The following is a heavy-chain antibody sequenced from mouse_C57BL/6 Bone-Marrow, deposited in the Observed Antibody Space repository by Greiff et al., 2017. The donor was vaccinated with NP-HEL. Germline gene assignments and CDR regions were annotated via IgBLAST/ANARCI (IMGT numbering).Heavy chain of an antibody. Sequence: VQLQQSGAELMKPGASVKLSCKATGYTFTGYWIEWVKQRPGHGLEWIGEILPGSGSTNYNEKFKGKATFTADTSSNTAYMQLSSLTTEDSASYYCARIGVYDGYYRYARDYGGQGTSDTVSS. CDR2: ILPGSGST. CDR3: ARIGVYDGYYRYARDY. CDR1: GYTFTGYW. V-gene: IGHV1-9*01. D-gene: IGHD2-3*01. J-gene: IGHJ4*01.